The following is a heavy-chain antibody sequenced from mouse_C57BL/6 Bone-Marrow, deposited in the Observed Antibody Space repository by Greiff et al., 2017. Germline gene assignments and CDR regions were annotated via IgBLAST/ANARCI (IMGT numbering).Heavy chain of an antibody. V-gene: IGHV7-1*01. J-gene: IGHJ2*01. CDR1: GFTFSDFY. D-gene: IGHD1-1*01. CDR2: SRNKANDYTT. CDR3: ARDNGGTTVVATRYFDY. Sequence: EVKLVESGGGLVQSGRSLRLSCATPGFTFSDFYMEWVRQAPGKGLEWIAASRNKANDYTTEYSASVKGRFIVSRDTSQSILYLQMNALRAEDTAIYYCARDNGGTTVVATRYFDYWGQGTTPTVSS.